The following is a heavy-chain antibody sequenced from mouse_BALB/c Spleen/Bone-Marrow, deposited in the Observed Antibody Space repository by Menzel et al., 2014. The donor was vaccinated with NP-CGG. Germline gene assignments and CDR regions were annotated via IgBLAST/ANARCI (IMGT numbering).Heavy chain of an antibody. D-gene: IGHD2-4*01. CDR1: GFTFSNYG. Sequence: EVKVEESGGGLVKSGGSLKLSCAASGFTFSNYGMSWVRQTPEKRLEWVATISGGGSYTFYSDSVKGRFTISRDNAKNNPYLQLSSLRSEDTALYYCARHAYYDQTEVSFVYWGQGTLVTVSA. CDR3: ARHAYYDQTEVSFVY. CDR2: ISGGGSYT. J-gene: IGHJ3*01. V-gene: IGHV5-9-2*01.